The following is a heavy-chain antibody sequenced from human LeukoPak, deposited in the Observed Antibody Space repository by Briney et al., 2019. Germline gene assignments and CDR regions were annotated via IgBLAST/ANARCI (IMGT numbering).Heavy chain of an antibody. CDR1: GYTFTGYY. Sequence: ASVKVSCKASGYTFTGYYMHWVRQAPGQGLEWMGWINPNSGGTNYAQKFQGRVTKTRDTSISTAYMEVSRLTSDDTAVFYCAREGSGYPYWGQGTLVTVSS. D-gene: IGHD5-12*01. CDR3: AREGSGYPY. J-gene: IGHJ4*02. CDR2: INPNSGGT. V-gene: IGHV1-2*02.